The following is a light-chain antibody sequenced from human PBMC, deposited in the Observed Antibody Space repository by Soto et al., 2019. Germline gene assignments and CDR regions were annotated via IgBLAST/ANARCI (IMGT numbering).Light chain of an antibody. CDR1: SSDVGGYNY. Sequence: QSVLTQPASVSGSPGQSITISCTGTSSDVGGYNYVSWYQQHPGKAPKLMIYEVSNRPSGVSNRFSGSKSGDTASLIISGLQAEDEADYYCTSYTSSITYVFGTGTKVTVL. CDR2: EVS. CDR3: TSYTSSITYV. J-gene: IGLJ1*01. V-gene: IGLV2-14*01.